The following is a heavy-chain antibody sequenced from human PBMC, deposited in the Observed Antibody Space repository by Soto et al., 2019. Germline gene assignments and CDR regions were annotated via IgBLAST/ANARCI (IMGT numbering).Heavy chain of an antibody. D-gene: IGHD5-12*01. V-gene: IGHV1-69*01. J-gene: IGHJ6*02. CDR1: GCTFSSYA. CDR2: IIPIFGTA. Sequence: QVQLVQSGAEVKKPGSSVKVSCKASGCTFSSYAISWVRQAPGQGLEWMGGIIPIFGTANYAQKFQGRVTITADESTSTAYMELSSLRSEDTVGYYCARDRVANRKTKGPGHVLDYYGMDVWGQGTTVTVSS. CDR3: ARDRVANRKTKGPGHVLDYYGMDV.